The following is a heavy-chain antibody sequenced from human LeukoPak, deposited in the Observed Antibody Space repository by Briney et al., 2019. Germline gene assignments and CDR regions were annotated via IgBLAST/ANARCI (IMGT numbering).Heavy chain of an antibody. CDR2: ISYGGSNK. V-gene: IGHV3-30*18. J-gene: IGHJ6*02. CDR3: AKDQGWQLVRYYYYGMDV. Sequence: GGSLRLSCAASGFTFSSYGMHWVRQAPGKGLEWVAVISYGGSNKYYADSVKGRFTISRDNSKNTLYLQMNSLRAEDTAVYYCAKDQGWQLVRYYYYGMDVWGQGTTVTVSS. D-gene: IGHD6-6*01. CDR1: GFTFSSYG.